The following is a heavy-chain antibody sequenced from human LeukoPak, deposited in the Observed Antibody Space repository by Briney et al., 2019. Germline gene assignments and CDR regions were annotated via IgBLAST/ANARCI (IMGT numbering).Heavy chain of an antibody. CDR3: ARGGAAMAYY. D-gene: IGHD5-18*01. V-gene: IGHV3-9*01. Sequence: GGSLRLSCAASGFTFDDYAMHWVRQVPGKGLEWVSGISWNSGSIGYADSVKGRFTISRDNAKNTLYLQMNSLRAEDTAVYYCARGGAAMAYYWGQGTLVTVSS. J-gene: IGHJ4*02. CDR1: GFTFDDYA. CDR2: ISWNSGSI.